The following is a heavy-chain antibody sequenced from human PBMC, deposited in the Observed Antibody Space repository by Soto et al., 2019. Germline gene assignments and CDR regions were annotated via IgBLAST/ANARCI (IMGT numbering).Heavy chain of an antibody. Sequence: GGSLRLSCAASGFTFSDYYMSWIRQAPGKGLEWVSYISSSGSTIYYADSVKGRFTISRDNAKNSLYLQMNSLRAEDTAVYYCARDRAEVVTADDAFDIWGQGTMVTVSS. J-gene: IGHJ3*02. CDR2: ISSSGSTI. D-gene: IGHD2-21*02. CDR1: GFTFSDYY. CDR3: ARDRAEVVTADDAFDI. V-gene: IGHV3-11*01.